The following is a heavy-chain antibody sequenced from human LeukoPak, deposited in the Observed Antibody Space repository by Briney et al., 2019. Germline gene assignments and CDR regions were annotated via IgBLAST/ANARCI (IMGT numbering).Heavy chain of an antibody. J-gene: IGHJ5*02. V-gene: IGHV3-23*01. CDR1: GFTFSSYA. Sequence: GGSLRLSCAASGFTFSSYAMCWVRQAPGKGLEWVSAISGSGGSTYYADSVKGRFTISRDNSKNTLYLQMNSLRAEDAAVYYCAKDFRGIAARPNLSSWFDPWGQGTLVTVSS. CDR2: ISGSGGST. D-gene: IGHD6-6*01. CDR3: AKDFRGIAARPNLSSWFDP.